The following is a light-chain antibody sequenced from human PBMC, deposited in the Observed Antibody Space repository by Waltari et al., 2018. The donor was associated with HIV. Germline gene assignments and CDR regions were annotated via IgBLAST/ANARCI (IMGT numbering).Light chain of an antibody. J-gene: IGLJ1*01. Sequence: QSALTQPASVSGSPGQSLTISCTGTSSDVGCYNYVSWYQQHPGKAPKLMIYDVSNRPSGVSNRFSGSKSGNTASLTISGLQAEDEADYYCSSYTSSSTPYVFGTGTKVTVL. CDR3: SSYTSSSTPYV. V-gene: IGLV2-14*03. CDR1: SSDVGCYNY. CDR2: DVS.